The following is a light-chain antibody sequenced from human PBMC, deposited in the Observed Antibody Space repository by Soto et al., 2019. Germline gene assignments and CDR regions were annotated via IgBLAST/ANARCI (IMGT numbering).Light chain of an antibody. V-gene: IGLV2-23*01. CDR3: CSDACSSTTVV. Sequence: QSALTQPASVSGSPGQSVTISCTGTSSDVGSYNLVSWYQQHPGKAPKLMIYEGSKRPAGVPNRFSGSKSGNTASLAISVPEAEDEDDYYCCSDACSSTTVVFGGGTKLTVL. J-gene: IGLJ2*01. CDR1: SSDVGSYNL. CDR2: EGS.